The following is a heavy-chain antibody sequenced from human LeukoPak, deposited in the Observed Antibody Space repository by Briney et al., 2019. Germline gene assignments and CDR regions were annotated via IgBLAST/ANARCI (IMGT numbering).Heavy chain of an antibody. D-gene: IGHD3-10*01. CDR2: IYYSGST. V-gene: IGHV4-59*01. Sequence: SETLSLTCTVSAGSMSSYYWSWIRQPPGKGLEWIGYIYYSGSTNYNPSLKSRVTISVDTSKNQFPLKLSSVTAADTAVYYCAKGVYGSGSYYNRWFDPWGQGTLLTVSS. J-gene: IGHJ5*02. CDR3: AKGVYGSGSYYNRWFDP. CDR1: AGSMSSYY.